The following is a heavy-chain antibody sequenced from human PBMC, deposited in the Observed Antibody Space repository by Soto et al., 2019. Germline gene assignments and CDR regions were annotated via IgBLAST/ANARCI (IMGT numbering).Heavy chain of an antibody. Sequence: CQVGEESSTNCWPDRVSKESGKGLEWMGIINPGDSDSRYNPSFQGQVTISAAKSISTAYLQWSSLKASDSAMYFCARVSGYCNSTYCPFGGLDVWGTGTPFTVSS. CDR3: ARVSGYCNSTYCPFGGLDV. CDR2: INPGDSDS. D-gene: IGHD2-2*01. CDR1: EESSTNCW. J-gene: IGHJ6*04. V-gene: IGHV5-51*01.